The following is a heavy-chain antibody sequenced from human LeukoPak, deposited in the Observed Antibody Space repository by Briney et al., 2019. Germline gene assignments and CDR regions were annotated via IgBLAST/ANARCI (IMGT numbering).Heavy chain of an antibody. CDR1: GGSISSGGYS. CDR3: ARKGLLFYGSGHNWFDP. CDR2: IYHSGST. Sequence: PSETLSLTCAVSGGSISSGGYSWSWIRQPPGKGLEWIGYIYHSGSTYYNPSLKSRVTISVDTSKNQFSLKLSSVTAADTAVYYCARKGLLFYGSGHNWFDPWGQGTLVTVSS. V-gene: IGHV4-30-2*01. D-gene: IGHD3-10*01. J-gene: IGHJ5*02.